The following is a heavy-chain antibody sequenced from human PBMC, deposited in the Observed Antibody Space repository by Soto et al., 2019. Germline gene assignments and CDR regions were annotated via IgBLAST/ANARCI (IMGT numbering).Heavy chain of an antibody. V-gene: IGHV4-39*01. Sequence: SETLSLTCTVSGGSISSSSYYWGWIRQPPGKGLEWIGSIYYSGSTYYNPSLKSRVTISVDTSKNQFSLKLSSVTAADTAVYYCARLAEYSSSSEENWFDPWGQGTLVTVSS. J-gene: IGHJ5*02. CDR3: ARLAEYSSSSEENWFDP. CDR2: IYYSGST. CDR1: GGSISSSSYY. D-gene: IGHD6-6*01.